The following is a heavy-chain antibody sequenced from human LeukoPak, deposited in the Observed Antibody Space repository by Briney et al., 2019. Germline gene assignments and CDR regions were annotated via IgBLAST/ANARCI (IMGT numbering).Heavy chain of an antibody. CDR2: IYYSGST. D-gene: IGHD6-19*01. CDR1: GGSISSSSYY. V-gene: IGHV4-39*01. CDR3: ARVRYVAGTRQNSDF. Sequence: SETLSLTCTVSGGSISSSSYYWGWIRQPPGKGLEWIGSIYYSGSTYYNPSLKSRVTISVDTSKNQFSLKLNSVTAADTAVYYCARVRYVAGTRQNSDFWGQGTLVTVSS. J-gene: IGHJ4*02.